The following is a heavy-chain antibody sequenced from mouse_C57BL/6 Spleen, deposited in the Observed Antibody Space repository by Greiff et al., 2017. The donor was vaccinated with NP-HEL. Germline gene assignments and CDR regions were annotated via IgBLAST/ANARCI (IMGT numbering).Heavy chain of an antibody. J-gene: IGHJ2*01. CDR3: ARYYGSSHDY. D-gene: IGHD1-1*01. V-gene: IGHV1-82*01. Sequence: VQLQQSGPELVKPGASVKISCKASGYAFSSSWMNWVKQRPGKGLEWIGRIYPGDGDTNYNGKFKGKATLTADKSSSTAYMQLSSLTSEDSAVYFCARYYGSSHDYWGQGTTLTVSS. CDR1: GYAFSSSW. CDR2: IYPGDGDT.